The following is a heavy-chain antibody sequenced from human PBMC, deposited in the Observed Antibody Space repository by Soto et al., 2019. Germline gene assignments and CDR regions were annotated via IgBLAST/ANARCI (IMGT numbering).Heavy chain of an antibody. D-gene: IGHD3-16*01. Sequence: QVQLVQSGAEVKKPGSSVKVSCKASGGTFSSYAISWVRQAPGQGLEWMGGIIPIFGTANYAQKFQGRVTITADKSTSTATRGLRGLGSENTPFYYGAQNWAWAKETLVTASS. J-gene: IGHJ5*02. V-gene: IGHV1-69*06. CDR2: IIPIFGTA. CDR3: AQNWA. CDR1: GGTFSSYA.